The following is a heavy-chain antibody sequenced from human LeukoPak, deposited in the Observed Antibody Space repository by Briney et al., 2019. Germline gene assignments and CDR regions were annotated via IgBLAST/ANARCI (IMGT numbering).Heavy chain of an antibody. V-gene: IGHV3-23*01. CDR2: MTGPADTT. J-gene: IGHJ4*02. CDR1: GFNFNNFA. CDR3: AKGAEIAH. Sequence: PGGSLRLSCAASGFNFNNFAMSWVRQAPGKGLEWLSAMTGPADTTYYAESVKGRFTISRDYSKSMVFLQMNSLRVEDTAIYYWAKGAEIAHWGQGTLVTVSS. D-gene: IGHD2-21*01.